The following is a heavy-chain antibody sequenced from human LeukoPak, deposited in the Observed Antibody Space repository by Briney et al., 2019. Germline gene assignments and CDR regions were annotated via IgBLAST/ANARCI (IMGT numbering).Heavy chain of an antibody. CDR2: INHSGST. D-gene: IGHD3-22*01. CDR1: GGSFSGYY. Sequence: PSETLSLTCAVYGGSFSGYYWSWIRQPPGKGLEWIGEINHSGSTNYNPSLKSRVTISVDTSKNQFSLKLSSVTAADTAVYYCAREGPHYYDSSGSLDYWGQGTLVTVSS. V-gene: IGHV4-34*01. J-gene: IGHJ4*02. CDR3: AREGPHYYDSSGSLDY.